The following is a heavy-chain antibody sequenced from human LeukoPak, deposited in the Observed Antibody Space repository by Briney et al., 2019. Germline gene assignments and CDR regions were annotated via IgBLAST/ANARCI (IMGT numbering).Heavy chain of an antibody. Sequence: SETLSLTCTVSGGSITTYYWSWIRQSPGKGLEWIGYIYYSGSTYYNPSLKSRVTISVDTSKNLFSLKLSSVTTADTAVYYCASGVRGVEYYFHSWGQGTLVTVSS. CDR3: ASGVRGVEYYFHS. V-gene: IGHV4-59*01. D-gene: IGHD3-10*01. CDR2: IYYSGST. CDR1: GGSITTYY. J-gene: IGHJ4*02.